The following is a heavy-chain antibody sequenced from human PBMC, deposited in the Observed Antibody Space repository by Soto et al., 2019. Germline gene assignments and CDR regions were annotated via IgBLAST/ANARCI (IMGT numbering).Heavy chain of an antibody. J-gene: IGHJ4*02. V-gene: IGHV1-18*01. CDR1: GYTFTSYG. CDR3: ARIYCSGGSCYFDY. CDR2: ISAYNGNT. D-gene: IGHD2-15*01. Sequence: ASVKVSCKASGYTFTSYGISWVRQAPGQGLEWMGWISAYNGNTNYAQKLQGRVTMTTETSTSTAYMELRSLRSDDTAVYYCARIYCSGGSCYFDYWGQGTLVTVSS.